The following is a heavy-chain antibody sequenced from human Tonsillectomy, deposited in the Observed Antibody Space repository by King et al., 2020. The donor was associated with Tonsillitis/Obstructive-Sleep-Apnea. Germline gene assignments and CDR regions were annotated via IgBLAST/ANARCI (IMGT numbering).Heavy chain of an antibody. D-gene: IGHD3-3*01. CDR2: ISYDGRNQ. CDR1: GFTFISYG. V-gene: IGHV3-30*03. J-gene: IGHJ4*02. Sequence: HVQLVESGGGVVQPGRSLRLSCAASGFTFISYGMHWVRQAPGKGLEWVAVISYDGRNQYYADSVKGRFTISRDNSKKTLYLQMNSLRAEDTALYYCARQKSGRALDYWGQGTLVTVSS. CDR3: ARQKSGRALDY.